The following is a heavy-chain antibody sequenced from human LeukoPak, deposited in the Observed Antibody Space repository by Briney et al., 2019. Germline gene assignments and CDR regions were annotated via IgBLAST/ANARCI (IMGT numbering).Heavy chain of an antibody. CDR1: GFTFSSYA. CDR3: ARGSGSKPLNYMDV. V-gene: IGHV3-23*01. D-gene: IGHD1-26*01. CDR2: ISGSGGST. Sequence: GGSLRLSCAASGFTFSSYAMSWVRQAPGKGLEWVSAISGSGGSTYYADSVKGRFTISRDNSKNTLYLQMNSLRAEDTAVYHCARGSGSKPLNYMDVWGKGTTVTVSS. J-gene: IGHJ6*03.